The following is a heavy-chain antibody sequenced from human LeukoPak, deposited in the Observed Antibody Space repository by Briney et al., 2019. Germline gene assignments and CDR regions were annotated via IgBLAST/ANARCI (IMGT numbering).Heavy chain of an antibody. CDR3: ATFSLYCSSTSCYRPFDY. Sequence: ASVKVSCKVSGYTLTELSMHWVRQAPGKGLEWMGGFDPEDGETIYAQKFQGRVTMTEDTSTDTAYMELSSLRSEDTAVYYCATFSLYCSSTSCYRPFDYWGQGTLVTVSS. J-gene: IGHJ4*02. V-gene: IGHV1-24*01. CDR2: FDPEDGET. D-gene: IGHD2-2*02. CDR1: GYTLTELS.